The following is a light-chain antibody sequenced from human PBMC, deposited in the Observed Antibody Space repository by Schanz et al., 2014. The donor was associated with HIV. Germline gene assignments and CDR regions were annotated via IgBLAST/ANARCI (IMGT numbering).Light chain of an antibody. CDR3: CSYAGSSTF. J-gene: IGLJ1*01. CDR2: DVS. Sequence: QSALTQPASVSGSPGQSITISCTGTSSDVGGYNYVSWYQQHPGKAPKLMIYDVSNRPSGVSNRFSGSKSGNTASLTISGLQAEDEADYYCCSYAGSSTFFGTGTKLTVL. CDR1: SSDVGGYNY. V-gene: IGLV2-23*02.